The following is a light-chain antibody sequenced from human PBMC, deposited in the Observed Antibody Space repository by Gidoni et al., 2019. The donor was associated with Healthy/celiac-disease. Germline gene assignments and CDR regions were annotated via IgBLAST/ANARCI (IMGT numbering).Light chain of an antibody. CDR1: HIGSKS. J-gene: IGLJ2*01. CDR3: QVWDSSSDPVV. CDR2: YDS. Sequence: SYVLTQPPSVPLAPGKTARITCGGNHIGSKSVHWYQQKPGQAPVLVIYYDSDRPSGIPERFSGSNSGNTATLTISRVEAGDEADYYCQVWDSSSDPVVFGGGTKLTVL. V-gene: IGLV3-21*04.